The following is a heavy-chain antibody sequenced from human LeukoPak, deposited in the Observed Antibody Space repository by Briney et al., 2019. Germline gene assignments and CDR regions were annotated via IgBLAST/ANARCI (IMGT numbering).Heavy chain of an antibody. CDR2: ISYDGSNK. Sequence: PGRSLRLSCAASGFTFSSYAMHWVRQAPGKGLEWVAVISYDGSNKYYADSVKGRFTISRDNSKNTLYLQMNSLRAEDTAVYYCAKDDGSGSYYKGYFDYWGQGTLVTVSS. J-gene: IGHJ4*02. V-gene: IGHV3-30*04. CDR3: AKDDGSGSYYKGYFDY. D-gene: IGHD3-10*01. CDR1: GFTFSSYA.